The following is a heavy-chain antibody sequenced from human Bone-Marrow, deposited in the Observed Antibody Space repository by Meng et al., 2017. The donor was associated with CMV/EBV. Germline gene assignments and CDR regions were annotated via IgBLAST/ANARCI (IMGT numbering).Heavy chain of an antibody. Sequence: GESLKISCAASGFTFSDYYMSWIRQAPGKGLEWVSYISSSGSTIYYADSVKGRFTISRDNAKNSLYLQMNSLRAEDTAVYYCAAGRYYYDSSGPDAFDIWGQGTMVNVSS. V-gene: IGHV3-11*04. D-gene: IGHD3-22*01. CDR2: ISSSGSTI. CDR3: AAGRYYYDSSGPDAFDI. J-gene: IGHJ3*02. CDR1: GFTFSDYY.